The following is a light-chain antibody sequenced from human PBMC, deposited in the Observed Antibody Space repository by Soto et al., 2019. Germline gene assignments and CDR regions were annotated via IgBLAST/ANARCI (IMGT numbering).Light chain of an antibody. Sequence: QSALTQTPSASGSPGQSVTISCTGNSSDVGGYNFVSWYQQHPGKAPKLMIYEVNKRPSGVPDRFSGSKSGNTASLTVSGLQAEDEGDYYCTSHAGSTNLIFGGGTKLTVL. J-gene: IGLJ2*01. CDR2: EVN. CDR3: TSHAGSTNLI. CDR1: SSDVGGYNF. V-gene: IGLV2-8*01.